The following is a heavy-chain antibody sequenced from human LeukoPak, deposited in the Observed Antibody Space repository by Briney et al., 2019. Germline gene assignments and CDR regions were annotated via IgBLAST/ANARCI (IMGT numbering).Heavy chain of an antibody. CDR1: GYTFTTYW. CDR2: IFPGDSET. Sequence: GESLKISCKGSGYTFTTYWIGWVRQMPGKGLGWMGIIFPGDSETRYSPSFQGQVTISADKSISTAYLQWSSLKASDTAMYYCTRGSGVDYWGQGTLVTVSS. J-gene: IGHJ4*02. V-gene: IGHV5-51*01. D-gene: IGHD3-10*01. CDR3: TRGSGVDY.